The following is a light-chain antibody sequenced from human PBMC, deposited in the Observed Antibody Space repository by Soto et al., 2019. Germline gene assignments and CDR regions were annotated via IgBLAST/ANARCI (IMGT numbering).Light chain of an antibody. V-gene: IGLV2-14*03. J-gene: IGLJ1*01. CDR3: SSYTSSGTRV. CDR2: EVS. CDR1: SSDVGAYDF. Sequence: QSVLTLPASVSGSPGQSITISCTGTSSDVGAYDFVSWYQQHPDKAPKLMIYEVSNRPSGVSNRFSGSKSVNTATLTISGPQAEDEADYYCSSYTSSGTRVFGTGTKVTVL.